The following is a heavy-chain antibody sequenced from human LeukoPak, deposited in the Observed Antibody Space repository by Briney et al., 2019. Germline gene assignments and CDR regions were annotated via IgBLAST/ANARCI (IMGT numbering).Heavy chain of an antibody. V-gene: IGHV6-1*01. CDR2: TYYRSKWYN. CDR3: AHATGYLVH. D-gene: IGHD1-1*01. J-gene: IGHJ4*02. Sequence: SQTLSLTCAISGDSVSSDTAAWNWIRQSPSRGLEWLGRTYYRSKWYNEYAVSVKSRIRVNPDTSKNQFSLKLYSVTPEDTAVYYCAHATGYLVHWGQGTLVTVSS. CDR1: GDSVSSDTAA.